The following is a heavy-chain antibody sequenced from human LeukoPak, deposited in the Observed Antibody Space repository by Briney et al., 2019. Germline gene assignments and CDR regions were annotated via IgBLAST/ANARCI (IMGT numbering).Heavy chain of an antibody. J-gene: IGHJ4*02. V-gene: IGHV3-7*01. CDR1: GFAFSTYW. CDR2: IKPDGSEK. D-gene: IGHD3-10*01. CDR3: AREKGVWFGEFPTNYFDY. Sequence: GGSLRLSCAASGFAFSTYWMSWVRQAPGKGLEWVANIKPDGSEKYYVDSVKGRFTISRDNAKNSLYLQMNSLRAEDTAVYYCAREKGVWFGEFPTNYFDYWGQGTLVTVSS.